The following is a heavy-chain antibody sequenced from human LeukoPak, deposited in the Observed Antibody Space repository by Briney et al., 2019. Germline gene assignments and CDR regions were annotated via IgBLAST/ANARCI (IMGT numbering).Heavy chain of an antibody. CDR2: SNHSGST. CDR1: GGSFSGYY. D-gene: IGHD3-22*01. V-gene: IGHV4-34*01. CDR3: ARGAMIVVVTPRGWFDP. Sequence: SSETLSLTCAVYGGSFSGYYWSWIRQPPGKGLEWIGESNHSGSTNYNPSLKSRVTISVDTSKNQFSLKLSSVTAADTAVYYCARGAMIVVVTPRGWFDPWGQGTLVTVSS. J-gene: IGHJ5*02.